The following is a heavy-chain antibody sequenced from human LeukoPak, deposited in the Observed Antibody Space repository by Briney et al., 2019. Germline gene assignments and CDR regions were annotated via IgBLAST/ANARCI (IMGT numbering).Heavy chain of an antibody. Sequence: GGSLRLSCAPSGFTSSSYRMNWVRQAPGRGREWVSPISSSSSYIYYADSVKGRFTISRDNAKNSLYLQMNSLRAEDTAVYYCARAGRDCSSTSCYMYYYYMDVWGKGTTVTVSS. CDR2: ISSSSSYI. J-gene: IGHJ6*03. D-gene: IGHD2-2*02. CDR1: GFTSSSYR. CDR3: ARAGRDCSSTSCYMYYYYMDV. V-gene: IGHV3-21*01.